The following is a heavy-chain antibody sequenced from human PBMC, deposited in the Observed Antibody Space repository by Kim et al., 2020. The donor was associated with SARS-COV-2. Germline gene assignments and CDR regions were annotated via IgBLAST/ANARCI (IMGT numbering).Heavy chain of an antibody. J-gene: IGHJ6*02. CDR1: GLSFDSSA. Sequence: GGSLRLSCAASGLSFDSSAMNWVRQAPGKGLEWVAVISYDGRNKEFADSVKGRFTISRDNSKSTLYLQMNSLRVEDTAVYYCARGNSYESVFLSVYYNGMDVWGQGTTVTVSS. V-gene: IGHV3-30-3*01. D-gene: IGHD4-4*01. CDR2: ISYDGRNK. CDR3: ARGNSYESVFLSVYYNGMDV.